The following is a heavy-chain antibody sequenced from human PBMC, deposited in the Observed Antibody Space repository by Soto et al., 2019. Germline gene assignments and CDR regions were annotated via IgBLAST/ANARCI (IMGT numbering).Heavy chain of an antibody. CDR3: ARDYPGGKNFEY. Sequence: QVQLLQSGAAVKRPGATVKISCKASGFTLRDFYMHWVRQAPGQGLEWVGMVYPRGGRTSYAQKFQGRVTMTSDTSTATVYMELSSLTSDDTALFYCARDYPGGKNFEYWGQGTFLSVTS. CDR1: GFTLRDFY. CDR2: VYPRGGRT. V-gene: IGHV1-46*01. D-gene: IGHD2-15*01. J-gene: IGHJ4*02.